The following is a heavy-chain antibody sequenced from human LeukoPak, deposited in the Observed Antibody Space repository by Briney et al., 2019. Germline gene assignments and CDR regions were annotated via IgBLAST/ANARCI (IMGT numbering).Heavy chain of an antibody. CDR1: GYTLTELS. CDR3: ATGEGPGYSSRRTNAFDI. CDR2: FDPEDGET. J-gene: IGHJ3*02. D-gene: IGHD6-13*01. Sequence: GASVKVSCKVSGYTLTELSMHWVRQAPGKGLEWMGGFDPEDGETIYAQKFQGRVTMTEDTSTDTAYMELSSLRSEDTAVYYCATGEGPGYSSRRTNAFDIWGQGTMVTVSS. V-gene: IGHV1-24*01.